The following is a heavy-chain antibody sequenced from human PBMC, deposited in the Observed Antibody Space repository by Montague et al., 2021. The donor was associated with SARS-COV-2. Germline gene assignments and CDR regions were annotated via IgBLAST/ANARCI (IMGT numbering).Heavy chain of an antibody. V-gene: IGHV4-61*03. Sequence: SETLSLTCTVSGGSVISGAYYWSWIRQPPGKELEWIGYIYYSGTTNYNPSLQSRVTISVDTSKNHLSLRLSSVTAADTAVYFCARGVVTGVTTPFDDWGQGSQVTVSS. CDR2: IYYSGTT. CDR1: GGSVISGAYY. J-gene: IGHJ4*02. CDR3: ARGVVTGVTTPFDD. D-gene: IGHD2-21*02.